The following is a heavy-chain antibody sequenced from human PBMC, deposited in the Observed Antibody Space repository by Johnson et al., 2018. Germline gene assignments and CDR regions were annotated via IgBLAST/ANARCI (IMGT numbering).Heavy chain of an antibody. CDR3: ASRGPDYHYPA. CDR2: MNPNSGDT. D-gene: IGHD4/OR15-4a*01. J-gene: IGHJ5*02. V-gene: IGHV1-8*01. CDR1: GYTFTSYD. Sequence: QVQLVQSGAEVKKPGASVKVSCKASGYTFTSYDINWVRQAPGQGLEWMGWMNPNSGDTGYTQKFQGRVAMTRDTSMSAAYMELSSLRSEDTAGDYWASRGPDYHYPAWGQGTLVTVSS.